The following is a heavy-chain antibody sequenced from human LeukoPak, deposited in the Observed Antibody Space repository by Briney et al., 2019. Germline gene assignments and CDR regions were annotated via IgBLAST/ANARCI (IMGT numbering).Heavy chain of an antibody. CDR1: GFTFSNAW. J-gene: IGHJ6*03. Sequence: GGSLRLSCAASGFTFSNAWMSWVRQAPGKGLEWVSVIYSGGSTYYADSVKGRFTISRDNSKNTLYLQMNSLRAEDTAVYYCARDTNFERDYYYMDVWGKGTTVTVSS. V-gene: IGHV3-66*02. CDR3: ARDTNFERDYYYMDV. CDR2: IYSGGST.